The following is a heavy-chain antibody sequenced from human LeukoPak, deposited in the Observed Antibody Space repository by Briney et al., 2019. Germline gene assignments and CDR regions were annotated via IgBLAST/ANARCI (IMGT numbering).Heavy chain of an antibody. Sequence: PGGSLRLSCAASEFTFRRYGMSWVRQAPGKGLEWVSAISGSGSSTFYGDSVKGRFTISRDNSKNTLYLQMNSLRAEDTAVYYCAKSRGSGSSMARGVNFDCWGQGTLVTVSS. CDR2: ISGSGSST. CDR3: AKSRGSGSSMARGVNFDC. J-gene: IGHJ4*02. V-gene: IGHV3-23*01. CDR1: EFTFRRYG. D-gene: IGHD3-10*01.